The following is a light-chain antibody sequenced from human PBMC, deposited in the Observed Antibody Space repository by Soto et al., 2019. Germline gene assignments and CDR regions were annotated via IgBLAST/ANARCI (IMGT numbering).Light chain of an antibody. CDR3: QRYYNVPFT. CDR2: AAS. Sequence: DIQVTQHPSSLSASVGDRVTITCRASQGIKNYLAWYQQKPGETPKLLIYAASTLESGIPPRFSGSGSGTDFTLTINNLQPEDVATYYCQRYYNVPFTFGGGTKVDIK. V-gene: IGKV1-27*01. J-gene: IGKJ4*01. CDR1: QGIKNY.